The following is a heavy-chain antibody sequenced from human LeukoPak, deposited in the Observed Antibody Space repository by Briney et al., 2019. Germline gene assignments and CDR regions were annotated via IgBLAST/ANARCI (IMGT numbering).Heavy chain of an antibody. J-gene: IGHJ6*03. CDR1: GGSISSSSYY. D-gene: IGHD6-6*01. Sequence: SETLSLTCTVSGGSISSSSYYWGWIRQPPGKGLEWIGSIYYSGSTYYNPSLKSRVTISVDTSKNQFSLKLSSVTAADTAVYYCARDRGAARPKPSYYYYMDVWGKGTTVTVSS. V-gene: IGHV4-39*07. CDR2: IYYSGST. CDR3: ARDRGAARPKPSYYYYMDV.